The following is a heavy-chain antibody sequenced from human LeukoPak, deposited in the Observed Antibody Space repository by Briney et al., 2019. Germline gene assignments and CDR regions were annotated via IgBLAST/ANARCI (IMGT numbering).Heavy chain of an antibody. D-gene: IGHD6-19*01. CDR1: GYTLTGYY. CDR3: AREVRGGKGSIIVAGLDY. Sequence: GASVKVSCKSSGYTLTGYYIHWVRQAPGQGLEWMGRINPNSGGTSYAQKFQGRVTMTKDTSITTAYTELSKLTSDDTAVYYCAREVRGGKGSIIVAGLDYWGQGTLVTVSS. CDR2: INPNSGGT. J-gene: IGHJ4*02. V-gene: IGHV1-2*06.